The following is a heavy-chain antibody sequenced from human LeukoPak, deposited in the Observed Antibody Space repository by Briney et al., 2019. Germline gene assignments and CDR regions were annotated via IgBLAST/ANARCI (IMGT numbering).Heavy chain of an antibody. CDR3: ARATRSGYYPWDYYYYGMDV. V-gene: IGHV1-69*13. Sequence: SVKVSCKASGGTFSSYAISWVRQAPGQGLEWMGGIIPIFGTANYAQKFQGRVTITADESTSTAYMELSSLRSEDTAVYYCARATRSGYYPWDYYYYGMDVWGQGTTVTVSS. D-gene: IGHD3-3*01. CDR2: IIPIFGTA. J-gene: IGHJ6*02. CDR1: GGTFSSYA.